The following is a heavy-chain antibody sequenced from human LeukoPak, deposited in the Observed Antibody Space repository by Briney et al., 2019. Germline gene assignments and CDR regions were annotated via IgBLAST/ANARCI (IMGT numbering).Heavy chain of an antibody. Sequence: ATVKVSCKTSGYTFTSYGISWVRQAPGQGLEWMGWIGVYSGKTKYAQNFQGRVTMTTEESTSTAYMELRNLRSDDTAVYFCARKEFCTTTSCYHNWFDPWGQGTLVTVSS. V-gene: IGHV1-18*01. CDR2: IGVYSGKT. CDR3: ARKEFCTTTSCYHNWFDP. J-gene: IGHJ5*02. CDR1: GYTFTSYG. D-gene: IGHD2-2*01.